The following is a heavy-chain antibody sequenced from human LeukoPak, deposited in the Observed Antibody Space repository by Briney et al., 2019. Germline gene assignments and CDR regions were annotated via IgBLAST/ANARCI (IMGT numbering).Heavy chain of an antibody. D-gene: IGHD6-19*01. V-gene: IGHV3-30*03. CDR2: ISYDGSNK. J-gene: IGHJ3*02. CDR1: GFTFSSYG. Sequence: GGSLRLSCAASGFTFSSYGMHWVRQAPGKGLEWVAVISYDGSNKYSADSVKGRFTISRDNSKNTLYLQMNSLRAEDTAVYYCARVRDSSGWYPDAFDIWGQGTMVTVSS. CDR3: ARVRDSSGWYPDAFDI.